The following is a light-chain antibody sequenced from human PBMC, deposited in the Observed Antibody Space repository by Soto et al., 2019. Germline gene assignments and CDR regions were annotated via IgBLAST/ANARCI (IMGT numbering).Light chain of an antibody. CDR2: GNS. V-gene: IGLV1-40*01. Sequence: QSVLTQPPSVSEAPGQRVTISCTGGSSNIGAGYDVHWYQQLPGAAPKLLIFGNSNRRPGVPDRFSGSKSGTSASLAITGLLAEDEADYYCQSYDSSLSGVVFGGGTKLTVL. J-gene: IGLJ3*02. CDR1: SSNIGAGYD. CDR3: QSYDSSLSGVV.